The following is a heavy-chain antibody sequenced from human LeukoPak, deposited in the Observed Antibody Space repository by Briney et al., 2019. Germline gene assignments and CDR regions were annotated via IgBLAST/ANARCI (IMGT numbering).Heavy chain of an antibody. CDR2: IYHSGST. CDR3: AGGVFSSGYCDY. D-gene: IGHD3-22*01. J-gene: IGHJ4*02. V-gene: IGHV4-38-2*02. CDR1: GYSISSGYY. Sequence: PSETLSLTCTVSGYSISSGYYWGWIRQPPGKGLEWIGSIYHSGSTYYNPSLKSRVTISVDTSKNQFSLKLSSVTAADTAVYYCAGGVFSSGYCDYWGQGTLVTVSS.